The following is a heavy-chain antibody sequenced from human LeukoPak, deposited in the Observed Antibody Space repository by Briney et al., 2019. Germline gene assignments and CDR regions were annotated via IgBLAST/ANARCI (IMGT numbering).Heavy chain of an antibody. V-gene: IGHV3-7*01. D-gene: IGHD2-15*01. Sequence: GGSLRLSCAASGFTFSNHWMSWVRQAPGKGLEWVANINQDGSEKNHVDSVKGRFTISRDNAKNSLYLQMNSLRVEDTAVYYCARDIVVPGGQGTLVTVSS. CDR2: INQDGSEK. CDR3: ARDIVVP. CDR1: GFTFSNHW. J-gene: IGHJ4*02.